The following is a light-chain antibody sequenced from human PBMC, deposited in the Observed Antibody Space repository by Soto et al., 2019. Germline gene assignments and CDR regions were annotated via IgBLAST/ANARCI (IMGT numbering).Light chain of an antibody. J-gene: IGKJ2*01. Sequence: DIQLTQSPSFLSASVGDRVTISCRASQGISNYLAWYHQKPGKAPKLLIFGASTLASGVPSRFSGSGSGTEFTLAISSLQSEDIGTFYCQQLNTKWYTFDQGTKLEI. V-gene: IGKV1-9*01. CDR2: GAS. CDR1: QGISNY. CDR3: QQLNTKWYT.